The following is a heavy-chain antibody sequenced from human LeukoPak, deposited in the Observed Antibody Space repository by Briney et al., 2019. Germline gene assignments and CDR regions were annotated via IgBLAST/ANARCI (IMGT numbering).Heavy chain of an antibody. CDR3: ARDRTDYGDYRGYFDY. D-gene: IGHD4-17*01. J-gene: IGHJ4*02. Sequence: ASVKVSCKASGYTFTSYYMHWVRQAPGQGLEWMGIINPSGGSTSYAQKFQGRVTMTRDTSTSTVYMELSSLRSEDTAVYYCARDRTDYGDYRGYFDYWGQGTLVTVSS. CDR2: INPSGGST. CDR1: GYTFTSYY. V-gene: IGHV1-46*01.